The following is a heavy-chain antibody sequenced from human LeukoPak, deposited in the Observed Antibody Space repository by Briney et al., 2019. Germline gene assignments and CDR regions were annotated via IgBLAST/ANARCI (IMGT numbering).Heavy chain of an antibody. CDR2: INPNSGGT. V-gene: IGHV1-2*02. J-gene: IGHJ4*02. D-gene: IGHD1-26*01. Sequence: RASVKVSCKASGYTFTGYYMHWVRQAPGQGLEWMGWINPNSGGTNYAQKFQGRVTMTRDTSISTAYMELSRLRSDDTAVYYCARGVGWEIETHDYWGQGTLVTVSS. CDR1: GYTFTGYY. CDR3: ARGVGWEIETHDY.